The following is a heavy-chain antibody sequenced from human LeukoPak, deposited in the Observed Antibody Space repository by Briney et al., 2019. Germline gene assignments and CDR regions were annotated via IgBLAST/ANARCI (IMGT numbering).Heavy chain of an antibody. CDR3: ARLGPYGDDTYYMDV. J-gene: IGHJ6*03. Sequence: SETLSLTCAVYGGSFSGYYWSWIRQPPGKGLEWIGEINHSGSTNYNPSLKSRVTISVDTSKNQFSLKLSSVTAADTAVYYCARLGPYGDDTYYMDVWGKGTTVTVSS. CDR2: INHSGST. V-gene: IGHV4-34*01. D-gene: IGHD4-17*01. CDR1: GGSFSGYY.